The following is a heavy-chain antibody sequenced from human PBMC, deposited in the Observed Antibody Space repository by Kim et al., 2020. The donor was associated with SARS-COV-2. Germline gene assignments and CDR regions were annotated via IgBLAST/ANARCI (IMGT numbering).Heavy chain of an antibody. CDR3: ARDSNGSYYGYNY. CDR1: GGSISSYY. CDR2: IYYSGST. J-gene: IGHJ4*02. D-gene: IGHD1-26*01. Sequence: SETLSLTCTVSGGSISSYYWSWIRQPPGKGLEWIGYIYYSGSTNYNPSLKSRVTISVDTSKNQFSLKLSSVTAADTAVYYCARDSNGSYYGYNYWGQGTLVTVSS. V-gene: IGHV4-59*01.